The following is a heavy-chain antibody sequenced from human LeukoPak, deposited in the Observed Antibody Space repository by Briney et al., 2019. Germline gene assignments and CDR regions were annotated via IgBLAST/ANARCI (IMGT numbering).Heavy chain of an antibody. J-gene: IGHJ4*02. Sequence: SETLSLTCTVSNDSIKDYYWNWIRQPPGKGLEWIGFISNSGSTNYNPSLKSRVTISVDTSKNQFSLKLSSVTAADTAVYYCARHQWGLFDYWGQGTLVTVSS. V-gene: IGHV4-59*08. CDR3: ARHQWGLFDY. CDR2: ISNSGST. CDR1: NDSIKDYY. D-gene: IGHD1-26*01.